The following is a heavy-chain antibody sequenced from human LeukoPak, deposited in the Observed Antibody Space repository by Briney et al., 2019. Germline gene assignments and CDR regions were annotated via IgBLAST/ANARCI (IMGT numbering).Heavy chain of an antibody. D-gene: IGHD3-3*01. CDR2: ISHSVDTT. V-gene: IGHV3-23*01. Sequence: EWSLSLSCAAPGFTFGNSAMTCSRKVPGKRLQWFSTISHSVDTTYYADFVKGRFAIARDNSMNTLYLQMNSLSADDTALYYCFIFQAKDGIRDSYDIWGQGTMVTVSS. J-gene: IGHJ3*02. CDR3: FIFQAKDGIRDSYDI. CDR1: GFTFGNSA.